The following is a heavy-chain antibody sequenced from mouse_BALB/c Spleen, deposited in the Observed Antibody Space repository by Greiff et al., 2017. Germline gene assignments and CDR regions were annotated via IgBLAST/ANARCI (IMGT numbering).Heavy chain of an antibody. J-gene: IGHJ3*01. Sequence: QVQLKQSGPELVKPGASVKMSCKASGYTFTDYVISWVKQRTGQGLEWIGEIYPGSGSTYYNEKFKGKATLTADKSSNTAYMQLSSLTSEDSAVYFCARRLRSSWFAYWGQGTLVTVSA. CDR3: ARRLRSSWFAY. V-gene: IGHV1-77*01. CDR1: GYTFTDYV. D-gene: IGHD2-4*01. CDR2: IYPGSGST.